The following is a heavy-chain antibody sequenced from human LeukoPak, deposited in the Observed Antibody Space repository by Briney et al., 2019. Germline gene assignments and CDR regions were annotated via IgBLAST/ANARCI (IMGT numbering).Heavy chain of an antibody. V-gene: IGHV4-4*07. CDR2: IDTSGNT. J-gene: IGHJ2*01. Sequence: PSETLSLTCTVSGGSISSYYWSWIRQPAGKGLEWIGRIDTSGNTNYKPSLKSRVTMSVDTSKNQFSLKLNSVTAADTAVYYCARVSSSWYQDWCFDLWGRGTLVTVSS. CDR3: ARVSSSWYQDWCFDL. CDR1: GGSISSYY. D-gene: IGHD6-13*01.